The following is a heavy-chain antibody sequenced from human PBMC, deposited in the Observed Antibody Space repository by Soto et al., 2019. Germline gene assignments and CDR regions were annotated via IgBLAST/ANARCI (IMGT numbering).Heavy chain of an antibody. CDR2: IKSKTDGGTT. Sequence: GGSLRLSCAASGFTFSNAWMSWVRQAPGKGLEWVGRIKSKTDGGTTDYAAPVKGRFTISRDDSKNTLYLQMNSLKTEDTAVYYCTTDPQLRFLEWLPEFDYWGQGTLVTAPQ. J-gene: IGHJ4*02. CDR1: GFTFSNAW. V-gene: IGHV3-15*01. CDR3: TTDPQLRFLEWLPEFDY. D-gene: IGHD3-3*01.